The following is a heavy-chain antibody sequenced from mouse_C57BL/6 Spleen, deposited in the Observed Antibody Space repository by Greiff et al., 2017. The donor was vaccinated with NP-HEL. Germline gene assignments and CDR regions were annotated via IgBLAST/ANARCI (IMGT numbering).Heavy chain of an antibody. J-gene: IGHJ2*01. CDR1: GYTFTDYN. CDR2: INPNNGGT. Sequence: VQLKQSGPELVKPGASVKIPCKASGYTFTDYNMDWVKQSHGKSLEWIGDINPNNGGTIYNQKFKGKATLTVDKSSSTAYMELRSLTSEDTAVYYCARGDYYYYGSGGYYFDYWGQGTTLTVSS. CDR3: ARGDYYYYGSGGYYFDY. D-gene: IGHD1-1*01. V-gene: IGHV1-18*01.